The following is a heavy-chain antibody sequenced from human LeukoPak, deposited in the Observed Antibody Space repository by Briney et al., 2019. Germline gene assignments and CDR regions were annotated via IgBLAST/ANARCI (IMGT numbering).Heavy chain of an antibody. V-gene: IGHV4-34*12. D-gene: IGHD2-2*02. CDR3: ARHVRLETHTQHLDY. CDR1: GASFSGYY. J-gene: IGHJ4*02. CDR2: IFHTRYT. Sequence: PSETLSLTCAVYGASFSGYYWSWIRQSPGKGLEWIGEIFHTRYTKYNPSLKSRVTMSIDTSRNQFSLKLTSVTAADTAIYYCARHVRLETHTQHLDYWGQGSLVTVSS.